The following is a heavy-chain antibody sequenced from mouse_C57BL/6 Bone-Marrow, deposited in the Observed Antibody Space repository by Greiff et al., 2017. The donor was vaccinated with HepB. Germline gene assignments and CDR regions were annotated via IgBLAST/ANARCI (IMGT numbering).Heavy chain of an antibody. CDR2: IYPGGGYT. D-gene: IGHD2-4*01. V-gene: IGHV1-63*01. J-gene: IGHJ4*01. CDR1: GYTFTNYW. Sequence: QVQLKQSGAELVRPGTSVKMSCKASGYTFTNYWIGWAKQRPGHGLEWIGDIYPGGGYTNYNEKFKGKATLTADKSSSTAYMQFSSLTSEDSAIYYCARHYYDYDDAMDYWGQGTSVTVSS. CDR3: ARHYYDYDDAMDY.